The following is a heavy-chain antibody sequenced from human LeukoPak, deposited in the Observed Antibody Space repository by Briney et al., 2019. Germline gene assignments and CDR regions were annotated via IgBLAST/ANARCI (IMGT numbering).Heavy chain of an antibody. CDR2: ISAYNGNT. CDR1: GYTFTSYG. CDR3: ARDSDYYDSSGYYAYDY. Sequence: ASVKVSCKASGYTFTSYGISWLRQAPGQGLEWMGWISAYNGNTNYAQKLQGRVTMTTDTSTSTAYMELRSLRSDDTAVYYCARDSDYYDSSGYYAYDYWGQGTLVTVSS. J-gene: IGHJ4*02. D-gene: IGHD3-22*01. V-gene: IGHV1-18*01.